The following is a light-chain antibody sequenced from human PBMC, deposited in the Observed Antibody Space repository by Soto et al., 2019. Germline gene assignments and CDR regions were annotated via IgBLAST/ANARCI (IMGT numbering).Light chain of an antibody. V-gene: IGLV1-47*01. CDR1: SSNIGSNF. CDR3: AAWDDSLSVV. CDR2: RNN. Sequence: QPVLTQPPSASGTRGQRVTISCSGSSSNIGSNFVYWYQQLPGTAPKLLIYRNNQRPSGVPDRFSGSKSGTSASLAISGLRSEDEADYYCAAWDDSLSVVFGGGTKLTVL. J-gene: IGLJ2*01.